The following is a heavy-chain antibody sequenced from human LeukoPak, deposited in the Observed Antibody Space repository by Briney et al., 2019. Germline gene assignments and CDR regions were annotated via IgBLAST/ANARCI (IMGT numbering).Heavy chain of an antibody. V-gene: IGHV1-2*02. Sequence: ASVKVSCKASGYSFIGYYLHWVRQAPGQGLEWMGWINPKSGDTNYARKFQGRVTMTRDTSINTAYMDLSSLRSDDTAVYYCARDFDDFWSGYNNYFDCWGQGTLVTVSS. CDR1: GYSFIGYY. J-gene: IGHJ4*02. CDR2: INPKSGDT. CDR3: ARDFDDFWSGYNNYFDC. D-gene: IGHD3-3*01.